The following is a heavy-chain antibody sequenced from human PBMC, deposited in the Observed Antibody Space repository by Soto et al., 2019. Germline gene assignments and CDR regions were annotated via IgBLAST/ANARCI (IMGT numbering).Heavy chain of an antibody. CDR1: GFTFDDYT. D-gene: IGHD3-3*01. CDR3: AKDIRRRAYYDFWSGKNGMDV. Sequence: GGSLRLSCAASGFTFDDYTMHWVRQAPGKGLEWVSLISWDGGSTYYADSVKGRFTISRDNSKNSLYLQMNSLRTEDTALYYCAKDIRRRAYYDFWSGKNGMDVWGQGTTVTVSS. J-gene: IGHJ6*02. CDR2: ISWDGGST. V-gene: IGHV3-43*01.